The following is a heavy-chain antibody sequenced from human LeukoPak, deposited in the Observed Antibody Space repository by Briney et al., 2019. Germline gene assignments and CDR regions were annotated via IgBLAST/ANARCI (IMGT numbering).Heavy chain of an antibody. CDR3: ARDLLPRIAAAGVNYYYYYYMDV. D-gene: IGHD6-13*01. CDR2: ISSSSSTI. CDR1: GFTFSSHS. J-gene: IGHJ6*03. Sequence: SGGSLRLSCAASGFTFSSHSMNWVRQAPGRGLEWVSYISSSSSTIYYADSVKGRFTISRDNSKNTLYLQMNSLRAEDTAVYYCARDLLPRIAAAGVNYYYYYYMDVWGKGTTVTVSS. V-gene: IGHV3-48*01.